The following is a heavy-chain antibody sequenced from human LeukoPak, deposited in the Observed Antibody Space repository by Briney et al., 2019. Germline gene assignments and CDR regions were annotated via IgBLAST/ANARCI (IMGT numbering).Heavy chain of an antibody. D-gene: IGHD3-22*01. CDR3: ARSPPNVYDSSGYYYVVGPWFDP. J-gene: IGHJ5*02. CDR2: INHSGST. CDR1: GGSFSGYY. Sequence: PSETLSLTCAVYGGSFSGYYWSWIRQPPGKGLEWIGEINHSGSTNYNPSLKSRVTISVDTSKNQFSLKLSSVTAADTAVYYCARSPPNVYDSSGYYYVVGPWFDPWGQGTLVTVSS. V-gene: IGHV4-34*01.